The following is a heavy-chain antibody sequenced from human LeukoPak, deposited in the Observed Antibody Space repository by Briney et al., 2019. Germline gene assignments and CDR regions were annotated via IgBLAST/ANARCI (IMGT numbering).Heavy chain of an antibody. Sequence: GSLRLSCAASGFTFSSYEMNWVRQAPGKGLEWIGEIYHSGSTNYSPSLKSRVTISVDKSRNLLFLKLNSVTAADTAVYYCARDLGSSTPSGIWGKGTTVTVSS. J-gene: IGHJ6*04. CDR3: ARDLGSSTPSGI. D-gene: IGHD3-16*01. CDR1: GFTFSSYEM. V-gene: IGHV4-4*02. CDR2: IYHSGST.